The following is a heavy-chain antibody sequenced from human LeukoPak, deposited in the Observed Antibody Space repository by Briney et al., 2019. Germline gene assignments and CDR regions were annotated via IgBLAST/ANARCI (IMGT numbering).Heavy chain of an antibody. CDR1: GYTFTSYG. V-gene: IGHV1-18*01. CDR3: AREFLVGATWPFDI. J-gene: IGHJ3*02. Sequence: ASVKVSCKASGYTFTSYGISWVRQAPGQGLEWMGWISAYNGNTNYAQKLQGSVTMTTDTSTSTAYMELRSLRSDDTAVYYCAREFLVGATWPFDIWGQGTMVTVSS. D-gene: IGHD1-26*01. CDR2: ISAYNGNT.